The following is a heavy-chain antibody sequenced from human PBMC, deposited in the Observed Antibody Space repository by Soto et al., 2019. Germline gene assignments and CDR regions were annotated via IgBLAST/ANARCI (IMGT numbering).Heavy chain of an antibody. CDR2: VYNDGSA. D-gene: IGHD3-22*01. Sequence: SETLSLTCDVSGVSISSGNWWSWVRQPPGKGLEWIAEVYNDGSANYHPSLESRATISVDRSKNRFSLRLSSVTAADTGKYYCARLVYDSRLNYLYFDHWGQGTLVTVS. CDR1: GVSISSGNW. J-gene: IGHJ4*02. CDR3: ARLVYDSRLNYLYFDH. V-gene: IGHV4-4*02.